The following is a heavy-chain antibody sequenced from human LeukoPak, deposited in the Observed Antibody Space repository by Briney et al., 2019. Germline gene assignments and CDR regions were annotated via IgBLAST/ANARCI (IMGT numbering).Heavy chain of an antibody. D-gene: IGHD3-10*01. CDR1: GFTFSTFA. CDR2: ISDSGGST. V-gene: IGHV3-23*01. J-gene: IGHJ6*02. Sequence: GGSLRLSCAASGFTFSTFAMTWVRQAPGKGLEWVSVISDSGGSTSYADSVKGRFTISRDNAKNSLYLQMNSLRDEDTAVYYCARDITMVRGLIGYYYGMDVWGQGTTVTVSS. CDR3: ARDITMVRGLIGYYYGMDV.